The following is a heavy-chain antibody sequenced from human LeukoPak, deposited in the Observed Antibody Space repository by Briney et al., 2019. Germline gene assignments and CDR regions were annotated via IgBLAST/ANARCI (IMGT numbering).Heavy chain of an antibody. CDR1: GFTVSSDY. CDR3: ARDRYSTIFGG. D-gene: IGHD3-3*01. CDR2: TYSGGDT. V-gene: IGHV3-66*02. Sequence: GGSLRLSCAASGFTVSSDYMSWVRQAPGKGLEWVSITYSGGDTYYADSVKGRFTISRDNSKNTLYLQMNSLRAEDTAVYYCARDRYSTIFGGWGQGTLVTVSS. J-gene: IGHJ4*02.